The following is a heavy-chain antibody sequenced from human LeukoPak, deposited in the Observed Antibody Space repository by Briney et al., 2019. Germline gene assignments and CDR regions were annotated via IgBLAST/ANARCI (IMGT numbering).Heavy chain of an antibody. CDR3: ARWYYYDSSGYRY. CDR2: IIPIFGTA. CDR1: GDTFTSYA. V-gene: IGHV1-69*05. D-gene: IGHD3-22*01. J-gene: IGHJ4*02. Sequence: SVKVSCKASGDTFTSYAISWVRQAPGQGLEWMGRIIPIFGTANYAQKFQGRVTITTDKSTSTAYMELSSLRSEDTAVYSCARWYYYDSSGYRYWGQGTLVTVSS.